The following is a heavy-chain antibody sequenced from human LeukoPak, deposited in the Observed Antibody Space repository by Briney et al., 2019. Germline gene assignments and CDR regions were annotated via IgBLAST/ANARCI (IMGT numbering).Heavy chain of an antibody. CDR2: ISYDGSNK. J-gene: IGHJ4*02. CDR1: GFTFSSYG. CDR3: AKDMIAGSSSWSWVFDY. D-gene: IGHD6-13*01. Sequence: GGSLRLSCAASGFTFSSYGMHWVRQAPGKGLEWVAVISYDGSNKYYADSVKGRFTISRDNSKNTLYLQMNSLRAEDTAVYYCAKDMIAGSSSWSWVFDYWGQGTLVTVSS. V-gene: IGHV3-30*18.